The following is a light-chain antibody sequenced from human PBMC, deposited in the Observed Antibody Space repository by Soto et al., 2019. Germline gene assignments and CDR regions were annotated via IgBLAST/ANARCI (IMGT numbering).Light chain of an antibody. CDR2: GAS. V-gene: IGKV3-15*01. CDR3: QQYYDWPIT. CDR1: QSVSSF. Sequence: ETVLTQSPATLSLSPGEGATLSCRASQSVSSFLAWYQQKPGQAPRLLIYGASTRATGIAARFSGGGSGTDFTLTISSLQSEDFAVYYCQQYYDWPITFGQGTRLEIK. J-gene: IGKJ5*01.